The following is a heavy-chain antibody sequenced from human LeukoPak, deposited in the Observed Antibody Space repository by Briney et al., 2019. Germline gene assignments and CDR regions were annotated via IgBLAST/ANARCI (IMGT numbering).Heavy chain of an antibody. D-gene: IGHD5-12*01. J-gene: IGHJ6*02. CDR2: FDPEDGET. Sequence: GASVTLSCTVSGYTLTELSMHWVRQAPGKGLEWMGGFDPEDGETIYAQKFQGRVTMTEDTSTDTAYMELSSLRSEDTAVYYCATAVATITVGYYYYGMDVWGQGTTVTVSS. V-gene: IGHV1-24*01. CDR1: GYTLTELS. CDR3: ATAVATITVGYYYYGMDV.